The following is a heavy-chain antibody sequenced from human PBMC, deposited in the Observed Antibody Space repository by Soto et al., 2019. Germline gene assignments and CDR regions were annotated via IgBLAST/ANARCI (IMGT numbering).Heavy chain of an antibody. CDR2: INSDGSST. Sequence: GGSLRLSCAASGFTLSTYWMHWVRQAPGKGLVWVSRINSDGSSTTYADSVKGRFTISRDNAKNTLYLQMNSLRAEDTAVYYCARDPHYFYDTTGYYDYWGQGTLLTVSS. D-gene: IGHD3-22*01. CDR1: GFTLSTYW. J-gene: IGHJ4*02. CDR3: ARDPHYFYDTTGYYDY. V-gene: IGHV3-74*01.